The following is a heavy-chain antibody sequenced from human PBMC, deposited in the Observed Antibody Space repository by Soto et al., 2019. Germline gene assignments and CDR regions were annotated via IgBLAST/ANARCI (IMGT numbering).Heavy chain of an antibody. J-gene: IGHJ3*02. CDR1: RFTFSNYA. V-gene: IGHV3-23*01. CDR3: AEGLWGSYHDAFDI. CDR2: ISGSGGST. Sequence: EVQLLESGGGLVQPGGSLRLSCAASRFTFSNYAMSWVRQAPGKGLEWVSTISGSGGSTYYADSVKGRFTISRDNSKNTLYLQMNSLRAEDTAVYYCAEGLWGSYHDAFDIWGQGTMVTVSS. D-gene: IGHD3-16*02.